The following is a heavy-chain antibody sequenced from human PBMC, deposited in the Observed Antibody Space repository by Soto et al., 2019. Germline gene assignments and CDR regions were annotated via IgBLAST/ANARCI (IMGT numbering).Heavy chain of an antibody. CDR1: GYTFTSYX. D-gene: IGHD3-10*02. Sequence: QVQLVQSGAEVKKPGASVKVSCKASGYTFTSYXXXXVXQAPGQGLEWMGIINPSGGSTSYAQKFQGRVTMTRDTSTSTVYMELSSLRSEDTAVYYCARIITMLGGGWCDPWGQGTLVTVPS. J-gene: IGHJ5*02. CDR2: INPSGGST. V-gene: IGHV1-46*01. CDR3: ARIITMLGGGWCDP.